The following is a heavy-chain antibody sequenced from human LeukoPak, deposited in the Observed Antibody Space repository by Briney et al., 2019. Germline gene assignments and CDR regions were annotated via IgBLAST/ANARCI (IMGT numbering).Heavy chain of an antibody. CDR2: ISGSGGST. J-gene: IGHJ6*02. V-gene: IGHV3-23*01. CDR3: AKGHVSYYYYGMDV. CDR1: GFTFSSYA. D-gene: IGHD3-16*01. Sequence: GGSLRLSCAASGFTFSSYAMSWVRQARGKGLEWVSAISGSGGSTYYADSVKGRFTISRDNSKNTLYLQMNSLRAEDTAVYYCAKGHVSYYYYGMDVWGQGTTVTVSS.